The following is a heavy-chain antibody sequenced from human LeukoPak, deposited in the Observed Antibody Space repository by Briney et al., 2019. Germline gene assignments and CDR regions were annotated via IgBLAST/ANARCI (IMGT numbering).Heavy chain of an antibody. Sequence: SETLSLTCAVYGGSFSGYYWSWIRQPPGKGLEWIGEINHSGSTNYNPYLKSRVTISVDTSKNQFSLKLSSVTAADTAVYYCATTQTEYSSSSSFWVPDWAFDIWGQGTMVTVSS. D-gene: IGHD6-6*01. CDR2: INHSGST. V-gene: IGHV4-34*01. CDR3: ATTQTEYSSSSSFWVPDWAFDI. J-gene: IGHJ3*02. CDR1: GGSFSGYY.